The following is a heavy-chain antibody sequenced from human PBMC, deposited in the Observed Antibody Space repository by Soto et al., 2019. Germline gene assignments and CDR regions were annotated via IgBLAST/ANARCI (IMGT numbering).Heavy chain of an antibody. V-gene: IGHV3-48*02. CDR2: ISSSSSTI. CDR1: GFTFSSYS. Sequence: GGSLRLSCAASGFTFSSYSMNWVRQAPGKGLEWVSYISSSSSTIYYADSVKGRFTISRDNAKNSLYLQMNSLRDEDTAVYYCAREFSGLGYCSGGSCRPLDYWGQGTLVTVSS. CDR3: AREFSGLGYCSGGSCRPLDY. J-gene: IGHJ4*02. D-gene: IGHD2-15*01.